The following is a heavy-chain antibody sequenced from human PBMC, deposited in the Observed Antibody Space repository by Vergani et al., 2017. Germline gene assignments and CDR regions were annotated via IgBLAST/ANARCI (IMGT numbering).Heavy chain of an antibody. J-gene: IGHJ4*02. Sequence: QVQLQESGPGLVKPSETLSLTCTVSGGSITSHYWRSIRQPPGKGLEWIGYIYYSGSTNYNPPLKSRVTISVDTSKDQSSLKLSSVTAAETAVYYCARVDVAANAGLEYWGQGTLVTVSS. CDR3: ARVDVAANAGLEY. D-gene: IGHD2-21*01. V-gene: IGHV4-59*11. CDR2: IYYSGST. CDR1: GGSITSHY.